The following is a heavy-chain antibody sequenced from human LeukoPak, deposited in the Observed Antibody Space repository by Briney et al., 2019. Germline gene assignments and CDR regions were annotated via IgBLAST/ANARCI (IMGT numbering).Heavy chain of an antibody. CDR2: ISYDGSNK. CDR3: AKRGGLPSVVSNYFDY. V-gene: IGHV3-30*18. CDR1: GFTFSSYA. Sequence: GGSLRLSCAASGFTFSSYAMHWVRQAPGRGLEWVAVISYDGSNKFYADSVKGRFTISRDNSKNTLYLQMNSLRAEDTAVYYCAKRGGLPSVVSNYFDYWGQGTLVAVSS. D-gene: IGHD2/OR15-2a*01. J-gene: IGHJ4*02.